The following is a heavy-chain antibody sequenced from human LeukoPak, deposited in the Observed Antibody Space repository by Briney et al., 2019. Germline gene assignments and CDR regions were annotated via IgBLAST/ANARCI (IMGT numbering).Heavy chain of an antibody. Sequence: SVKVSCKASGGTFSSYAISWVRQAPGQGLEWMGRIIPILGIANYAQKFQGRVTITADESTSTAYMELSSLRSEDTAVYYCARDYYYDSSGYSPSWGYFDYWGQGTLVTVSS. CDR2: IIPILGIA. CDR3: ARDYYYDSSGYSPSWGYFDY. V-gene: IGHV1-69*04. CDR1: GGTFSSYA. D-gene: IGHD3-22*01. J-gene: IGHJ4*02.